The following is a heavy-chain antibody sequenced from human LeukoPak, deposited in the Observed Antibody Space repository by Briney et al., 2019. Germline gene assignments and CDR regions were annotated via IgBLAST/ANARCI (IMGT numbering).Heavy chain of an antibody. Sequence: KPSETLSLTCTVSGGSISTDRYNWGWIRQPPGKGLEWIGSLYRGGSTYYNPFLKSRVTISVDTSRNQFSLHLSSVTAADTAVYYCARDTRERGTAYSYFDFWGRGTPVTVSS. D-gene: IGHD7-27*01. CDR2: LYRGGST. CDR3: ARDTRERGTAYSYFDF. J-gene: IGHJ2*01. CDR1: GGSISTDRYN. V-gene: IGHV4-39*07.